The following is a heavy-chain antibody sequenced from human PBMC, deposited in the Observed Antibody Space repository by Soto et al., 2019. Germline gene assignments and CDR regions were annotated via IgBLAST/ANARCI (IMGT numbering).Heavy chain of an antibody. D-gene: IGHD3-10*01. CDR2: ISPGGDRI. CDR1: GFMFDSYA. CDR3: TKSADSERWGVHF. V-gene: IGHV3-48*03. J-gene: IGHJ4*02. Sequence: PVGSLRLSCVASGFMFDSYAMNWVRQAPGKGLEWVSFISPGGDRIYYAESLKGRITISRDNARNSLSLQMNILSGEDTAVYYCTKSADSERWGVHFWGQGTIVAV.